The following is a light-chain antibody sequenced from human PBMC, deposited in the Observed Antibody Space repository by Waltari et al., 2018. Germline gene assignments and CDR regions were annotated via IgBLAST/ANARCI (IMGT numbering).Light chain of an antibody. J-gene: IGKJ4*01. V-gene: IGKV3-11*01. CDR3: QQRSSWPLT. Sequence: EIVLTQSPATLSLSPGERATLSCRASHSVREYLAWYQQRPGQAPSLLIYDASNRATGVPARFSGTGYETDFTLTINNLEPEDFAVYYCQQRSSWPLTFGGGSTVEIK. CDR2: DAS. CDR1: HSVREY.